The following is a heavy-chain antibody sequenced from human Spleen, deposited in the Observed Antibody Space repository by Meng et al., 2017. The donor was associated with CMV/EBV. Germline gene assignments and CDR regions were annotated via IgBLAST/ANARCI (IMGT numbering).Heavy chain of an antibody. V-gene: IGHV3-30*04. CDR2: ISSDGSDA. Sequence: LSLTCAASGFTFSNYAMHWVRQAPGKGLEWVALISSDGSDAYYADSVKGRFTISRDNSKNTVSLQMNSLRGEDTAVYSCARADYDFWSAYYYWGQGALVTVSS. J-gene: IGHJ4*02. D-gene: IGHD3-3*01. CDR1: GFTFSNYA. CDR3: ARADYDFWSAYYY.